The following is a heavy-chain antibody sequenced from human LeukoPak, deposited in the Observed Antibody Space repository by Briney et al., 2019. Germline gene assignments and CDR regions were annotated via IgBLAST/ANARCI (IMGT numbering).Heavy chain of an antibody. V-gene: IGHV3-7*03. CDR3: ARGGGLDV. Sequence: GGSLRLSCAASGFTFSSYWMNWARQAPGEGLEWVASINHNGNVNYYVDSVKGRFTISRDNAKNSLYRQMSNLRAEDTAVYFCARGGGLDVWGQGATVTVSS. CDR2: INHNGNVN. J-gene: IGHJ6*02. D-gene: IGHD3-16*01. CDR1: GFTFSSYW.